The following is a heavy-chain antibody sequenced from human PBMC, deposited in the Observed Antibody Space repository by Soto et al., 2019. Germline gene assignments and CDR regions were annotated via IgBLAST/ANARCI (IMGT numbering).Heavy chain of an antibody. Sequence: PSETLSLTCAVYGGSFSGYYWSWIRQPPGKGLEWIGEINHSGSTNYNPSLKSRVTISVDTSKNQFSLKLSSVTAADTAVYYCARLSRWRVHKSDYWGQGTLVTVS. CDR3: ARLSRWRVHKSDY. J-gene: IGHJ4*02. D-gene: IGHD6-19*01. CDR2: INHSGST. V-gene: IGHV4-34*01. CDR1: GGSFSGYY.